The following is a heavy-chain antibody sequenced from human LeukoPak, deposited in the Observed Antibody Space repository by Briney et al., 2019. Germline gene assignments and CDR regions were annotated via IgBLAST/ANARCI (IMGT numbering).Heavy chain of an antibody. CDR2: INHSGST. CDR1: GGSFSGYY. Sequence: SETLSLTCAVYGGSFSGYYWSWICQPPGKGLEWIREINHSGSTNYNPSLKSRVTISVDTSKNQFSLKLSSVTAADTAVYYCARERQWLADYFDYWGQGTLVTVSS. CDR3: ARERQWLADYFDY. J-gene: IGHJ4*02. D-gene: IGHD6-19*01. V-gene: IGHV4-34*01.